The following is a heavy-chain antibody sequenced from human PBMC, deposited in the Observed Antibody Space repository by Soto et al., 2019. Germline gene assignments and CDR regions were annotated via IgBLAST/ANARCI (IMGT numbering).Heavy chain of an antibody. Sequence: APGQGLEWMGWISAYNGNTNYAQKLKGRVTMTTDTSTSTAYMELRSLRSDDTAVYYCARGFSRADRSYDFWSGYYGDDYW. CDR3: ARGFSRADRSYDFWSGYYGDDY. CDR2: ISAYNGNT. J-gene: IGHJ4*01. D-gene: IGHD3-3*01. V-gene: IGHV1-18*01.